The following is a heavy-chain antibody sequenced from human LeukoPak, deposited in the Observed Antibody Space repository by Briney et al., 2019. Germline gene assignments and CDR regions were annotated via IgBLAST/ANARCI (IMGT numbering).Heavy chain of an antibody. CDR3: ATLYDFWSGYLDY. J-gene: IGHJ4*02. CDR1: GFTFSDYY. D-gene: IGHD3-3*01. Sequence: GGSLRLSCAAFGFTFSDYYMSWIRQAPGKGLEWVSYISSSGSTIYYADSVKGRFTISRDNAKNSLYLQMNSLRAEDTAVYYCATLYDFWSGYLDYWGQGTLVTVSS. CDR2: ISSSGSTI. V-gene: IGHV3-11*01.